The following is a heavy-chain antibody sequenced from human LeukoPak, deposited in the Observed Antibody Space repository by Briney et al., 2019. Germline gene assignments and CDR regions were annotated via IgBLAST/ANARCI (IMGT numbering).Heavy chain of an antibody. V-gene: IGHV4-61*10. D-gene: IGHD2-15*01. CDR1: GGSLSSGTYY. CDR2: VSFGGGT. J-gene: IGHJ3*02. CDR3: VRASVESGGAFDI. Sequence: SETLSLTCTVSGGSLSSGTYYWSWIRQPAGKGLDWIGYVSFGGGTNYNPSLKSRVITSADTSKNQFSLNLTSVTAADTAVYYCVRASVESGGAFDIWGQGTMVTVSS.